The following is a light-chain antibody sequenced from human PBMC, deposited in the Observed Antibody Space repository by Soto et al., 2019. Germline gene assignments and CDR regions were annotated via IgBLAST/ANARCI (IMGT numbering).Light chain of an antibody. V-gene: IGKV3-11*01. CDR2: DAS. CDR3: QQRSNWPLT. J-gene: IGKJ4*01. CDR1: QSVSSY. Sequence: EIVLTQSPATLSLSPGERATLSCRASQSVSSYFAWYQQKRGQAPRLLIYDASNRATGIPARFSGSGSGTDFTLTISSLEPEYFAVYYCQQRSNWPLTFGGGTKVEIK.